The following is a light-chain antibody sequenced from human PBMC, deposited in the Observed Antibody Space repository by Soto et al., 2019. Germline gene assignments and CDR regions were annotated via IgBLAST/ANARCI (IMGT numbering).Light chain of an antibody. V-gene: IGKV3-15*01. CDR1: HSISTN. J-gene: IGKJ1*01. CDR2: DAS. CDR3: QQYADWPRT. Sequence: EIGVTHSPSTLSVSPGERAALSCRASHSISTNLAWYQQKPGQAPRLLIYDASTRATGIPARFSGSGSGTEFTLTISSLQSEDFAVYFCQQYADWPRTFGQGSKVDI.